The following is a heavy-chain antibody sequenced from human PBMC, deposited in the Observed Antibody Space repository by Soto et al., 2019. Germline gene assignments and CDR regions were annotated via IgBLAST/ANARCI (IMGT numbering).Heavy chain of an antibody. V-gene: IGHV1-2*02. CDR2: INPNSGGT. CDR3: ARGLIWFGGALDV. Sequence: RASVKVSCKASGYTFTGYYMHWVRQAPGQGLEWMGWINPNSGGTNYAQKFQGRVTMTRDTSISTAYMELSRLRSDDTAVYYCARGLIWFGGALDVWGQGTTVTVSS. D-gene: IGHD3-10*01. CDR1: GYTFTGYY. J-gene: IGHJ6*02.